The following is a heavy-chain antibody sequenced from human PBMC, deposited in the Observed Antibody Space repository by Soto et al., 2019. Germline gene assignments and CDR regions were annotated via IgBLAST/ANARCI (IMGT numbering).Heavy chain of an antibody. Sequence: GGSLRLSCAASGFTFSSYAMHWVRQAPGKGLEWVAVISYDGSNKYYADSVKGRFTISRDNSKNTLYLQMNSLRAADTAVYYCARGGPGAGYPQMVYYYYGMDVWGQGTTVTVSS. D-gene: IGHD3-9*01. CDR2: ISYDGSNK. CDR3: ARGGPGAGYPQMVYYYYGMDV. CDR1: GFTFSSYA. V-gene: IGHV3-30-3*01. J-gene: IGHJ6*02.